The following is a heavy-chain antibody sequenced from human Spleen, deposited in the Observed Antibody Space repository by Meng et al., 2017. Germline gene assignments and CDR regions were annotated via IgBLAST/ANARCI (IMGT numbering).Heavy chain of an antibody. V-gene: IGHV1-18*01. Sequence: ASVKVSCKASGFTFASHSIIWVRQAPGQGLEWVGWISAYNGNRNYAQKVQGRVTLTTDTSTSTAYMELGSLRSDDTAVYYCATRGNPYLNCWGQGTLVTVSS. J-gene: IGHJ4*02. CDR2: ISAYNGNR. CDR1: GFTFASHS. CDR3: ATRGNPYLNC.